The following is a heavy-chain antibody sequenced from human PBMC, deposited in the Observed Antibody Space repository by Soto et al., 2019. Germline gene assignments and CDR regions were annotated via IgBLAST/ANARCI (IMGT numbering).Heavy chain of an antibody. J-gene: IGHJ6*02. V-gene: IGHV3-30*18. D-gene: IGHD3-10*01. CDR1: GFTFSSYG. Sequence: PGGSLRLSCAASGFTFSSYGMHWVRQAPGKGLEWVAVISYDGSNKYYADSVKGRFTISRDNSKNTLYLQMNSLRAEDTAVYYCAKDRGKLLWFGELFYGMDVWGQGTTVTVSS. CDR3: AKDRGKLLWFGELFYGMDV. CDR2: ISYDGSNK.